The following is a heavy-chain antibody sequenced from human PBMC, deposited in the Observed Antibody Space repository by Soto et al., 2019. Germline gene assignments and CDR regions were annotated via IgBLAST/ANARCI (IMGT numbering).Heavy chain of an antibody. Sequence: QVQLQESGPGLVKPSETLSLTCTVSGGSINSYYWSWIRQPPGEGLEWIGYIYYSGSTNYNPSLKSRFTISVDTSKNQFSLKLSSVTAADTAVYYCARRYGGNFDYWGQGTLVTVSS. CDR1: GGSINSYY. D-gene: IGHD1-26*01. V-gene: IGHV4-59*01. CDR3: ARRYGGNFDY. J-gene: IGHJ4*02. CDR2: IYYSGST.